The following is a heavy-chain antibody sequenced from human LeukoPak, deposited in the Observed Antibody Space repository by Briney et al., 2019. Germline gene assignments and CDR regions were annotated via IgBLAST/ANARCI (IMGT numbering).Heavy chain of an antibody. D-gene: IGHD3-9*01. CDR2: INPNTGGT. CDR3: ARVVDILTGHDTALDY. J-gene: IGHJ4*02. Sequence: ASVTVSCTASGYTFSGYYIHWVRQAPGQGLEWMGWINPNTGGTNFAQNFQGRVTMTTVTSISTAYMELSRLRSDDTAVYYCARVVDILTGHDTALDYWGQGTLVTVSS. CDR1: GYTFSGYY. V-gene: IGHV1-2*02.